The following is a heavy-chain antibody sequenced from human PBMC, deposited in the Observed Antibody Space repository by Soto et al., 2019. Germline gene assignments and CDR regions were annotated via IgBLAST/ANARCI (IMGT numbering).Heavy chain of an antibody. CDR2: IYQSGVT. Sequence: LSLTCNMSGDSYSISTYSWSWIRQPPGEALQWIGFIYQSGVTSYNPSLASRVSISLDRSNNQCSLKLKSVTAADTAVYFCAGMPYTSGLRFDPWGPGTLVTVSS. V-gene: IGHV4-30-2*01. CDR3: AGMPYTSGLRFDP. D-gene: IGHD6-19*01. J-gene: IGHJ5*02. CDR1: GDSYSISTYS.